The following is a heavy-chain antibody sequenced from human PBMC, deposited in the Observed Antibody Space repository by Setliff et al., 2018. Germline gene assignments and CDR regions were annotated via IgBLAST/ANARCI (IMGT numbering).Heavy chain of an antibody. CDR3: ARGRDFWSGYLVY. V-gene: IGHV1-3*01. CDR1: GYIFTYYA. J-gene: IGHJ4*02. D-gene: IGHD3-3*01. CDR2: INAGNGNT. Sequence: GASVKVSCKASGYIFTYYAIHWVRQAPGQRLEWMGWINAGNGNTKYSQKFQGRVTITRDASASTVYMELSSLRSEDTAVYYCARGRDFWSGYLVYWGQGTLVTVSS.